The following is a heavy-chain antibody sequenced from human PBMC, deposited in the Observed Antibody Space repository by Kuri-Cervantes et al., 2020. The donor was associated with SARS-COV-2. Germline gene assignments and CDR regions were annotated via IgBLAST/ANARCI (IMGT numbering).Heavy chain of an antibody. Sequence: SETLSLTCSVSGGSISSYYWSWIRQPPGKGLEWIGYIYYSGSTNYNPSLKSRVTISVDTSKNQFSLKLSSVTAADTAVYYCAREGYCSGGSCFDYWGQGTLVTVSS. CDR1: GGSISSYY. J-gene: IGHJ4*02. CDR2: IYYSGST. V-gene: IGHV4-59*01. CDR3: AREGYCSGGSCFDY. D-gene: IGHD2-15*01.